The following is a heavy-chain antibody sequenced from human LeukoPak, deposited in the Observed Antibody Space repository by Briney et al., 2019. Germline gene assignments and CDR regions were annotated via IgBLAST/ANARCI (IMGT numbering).Heavy chain of an antibody. Sequence: GASVQVSCKASGYTFTGYYMHWVRQAPGQGPEWMGWINPSSGATNSAQKFQGRVTMTRDTSITTAYMEVSSLTSDDTAVYYCARGYGPGNSPDSWGQGTLVTVSS. CDR3: ARGYGPGNSPDS. J-gene: IGHJ4*02. CDR2: INPSSGAT. V-gene: IGHV1-2*02. CDR1: GYTFTGYY. D-gene: IGHD3-10*01.